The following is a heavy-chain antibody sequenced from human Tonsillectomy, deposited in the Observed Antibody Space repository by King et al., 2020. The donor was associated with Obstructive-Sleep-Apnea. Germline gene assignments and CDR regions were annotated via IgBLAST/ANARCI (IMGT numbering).Heavy chain of an antibody. V-gene: IGHV3-7*03. CDR3: ARAGNVATVDY. Sequence: VQLVESGGGLVQPGGSLRLSCTASGFTFSYYWMSWVRQAPGKGLEWVANINEHGSEKFYVDSLEGRFTISRDKARNSLFLQLNSLRGDDTAVYYCARAGNVATVDYWGQGTLVTVSS. CDR1: GFTFSYYW. CDR2: INEHGSEK. D-gene: IGHD5-12*01. J-gene: IGHJ4*02.